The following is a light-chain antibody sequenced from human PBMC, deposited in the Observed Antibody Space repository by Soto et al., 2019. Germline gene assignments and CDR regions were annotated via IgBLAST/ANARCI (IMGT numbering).Light chain of an antibody. V-gene: IGKV1-39*01. CDR2: AAS. J-gene: IGKJ1*01. Sequence: DIQMTQSPSSLSASVGDRVTITCRASQSISSYLNWYQQKPGKAPNLLIYAASTLPNGVPSRFSGSGSGTDFTLTITSLQPEDCATYYCQQSFGTPSTFGQGTKVEIK. CDR1: QSISSY. CDR3: QQSFGTPST.